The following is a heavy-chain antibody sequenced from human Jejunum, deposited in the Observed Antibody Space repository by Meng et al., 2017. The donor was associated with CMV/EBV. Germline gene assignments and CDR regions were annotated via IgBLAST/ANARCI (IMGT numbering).Heavy chain of an antibody. V-gene: IGHV3-21*01. D-gene: IGHD4-23*01. J-gene: IGHJ4*02. Sequence: CATSGFTFSTYSMGWVRQAPGKGLEWVSSISISSYTYYADSVKGRFTISRDNAKNSLYLQMNSLRAEDTAVYYCARVVKGGNYLDYWGQGRLVTVSS. CDR1: GFTFSTYS. CDR2: ISISSYT. CDR3: ARVVKGGNYLDY.